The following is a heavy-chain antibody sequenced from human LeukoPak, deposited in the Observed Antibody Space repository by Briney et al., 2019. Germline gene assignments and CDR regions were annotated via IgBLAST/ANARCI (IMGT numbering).Heavy chain of an antibody. D-gene: IGHD2/OR15-2a*01. J-gene: IGHJ4*02. V-gene: IGHV3-23*01. CDR1: GLTFSNYA. CDR2: ISGSGGST. Sequence: GGSLRLSCAASGLTFSNYAMSWVRQAPGKGLEWVSLISGSGGSTYDADSVKGRFTISRDNSKNTLYLQMNSLRAEDTAVYYCAKDLCGERDNDWGQGTLVTVS. CDR3: AKDLCGERDND.